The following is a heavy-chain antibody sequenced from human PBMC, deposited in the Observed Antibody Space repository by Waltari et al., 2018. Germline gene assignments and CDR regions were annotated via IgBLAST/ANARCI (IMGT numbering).Heavy chain of an antibody. CDR2: ISSSSRYI. J-gene: IGHJ4*02. Sequence: EVQLVESGGGLVKPGGSLGLSCAGSGFNFSSYRMKWVRQAPGKGLEWVSSISSSSRYIYYADSVKGRFTISRDNAKNSLYLQMNSLRAEDTAVYYCARVKVATGIDYWGQGTLVTVSS. CDR1: GFNFSSYR. D-gene: IGHD5-12*01. CDR3: ARVKVATGIDY. V-gene: IGHV3-21*01.